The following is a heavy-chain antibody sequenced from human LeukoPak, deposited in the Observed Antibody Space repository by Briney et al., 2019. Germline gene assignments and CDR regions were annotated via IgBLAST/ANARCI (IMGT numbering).Heavy chain of an antibody. J-gene: IGHJ5*02. CDR2: ISAYNGNT. Sequence: GASVKVSCKASGYIFTSYNIYWVRQAPGQGLEWMGWISAYNGNTNYAQKLQGRVTMTTDTSTSTAYMELRSLRSDDTAVYYCARVRASLGLRSWFDPWGQGTLVTVSS. V-gene: IGHV1-18*04. CDR1: GYIFTSYN. D-gene: IGHD2-21*01. CDR3: ARVRASLGLRSWFDP.